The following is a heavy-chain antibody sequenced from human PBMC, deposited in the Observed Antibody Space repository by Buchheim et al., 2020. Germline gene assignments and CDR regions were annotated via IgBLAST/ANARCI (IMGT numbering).Heavy chain of an antibody. CDR2: ISGSGGST. CDR1: GFTFSSYA. Sequence: EVQLLESGGGLVQPGGSLRLSCAASGFTFSSYAMSWVRQAPGKGLEWVSAISGSGGSTYYAATVKGRFTISRDNSNNTLHLQLHSLRVEDTAVYYCAKGSAYGGREGYFDYWGQGTL. V-gene: IGHV3-23*01. D-gene: IGHD4-23*01. J-gene: IGHJ4*02. CDR3: AKGSAYGGREGYFDY.